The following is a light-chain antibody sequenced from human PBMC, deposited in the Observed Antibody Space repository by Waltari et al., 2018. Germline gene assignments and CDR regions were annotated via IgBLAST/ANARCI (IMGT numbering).Light chain of an antibody. CDR1: QSVSSY. CDR2: DAS. Sequence: EIVLTQSPATLSLSPGERATLSCRASQSVSSYLAWYQQKPGQAPRLLIYDASNRATGXXXXFXXSGSGXXFTLTXSSLEPEDFAVYYCQQRSNWPRYTFGQGTKLEIK. CDR3: QQRSNWPRYT. J-gene: IGKJ2*01. V-gene: IGKV3-11*01.